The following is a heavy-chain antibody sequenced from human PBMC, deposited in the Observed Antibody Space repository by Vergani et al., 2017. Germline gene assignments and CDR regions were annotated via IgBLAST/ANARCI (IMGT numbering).Heavy chain of an antibody. D-gene: IGHD3-16*01. CDR2: IHHSGAT. CDR3: ARDTFHFDSENYDHVFDS. J-gene: IGHJ3*02. V-gene: IGHV4-59*01. Sequence: QVQLQESGPGLVKPSETLSLTCTVSGGSITNNFWSWIRRPPGKGLEWIGYIHHSGATNSKSSLRSRVSISIDTSKSSFSLRLSSVTTADTAMYYCARDTFHFDSENYDHVFDSWGQGTMVIVSS. CDR1: GGSITNNF.